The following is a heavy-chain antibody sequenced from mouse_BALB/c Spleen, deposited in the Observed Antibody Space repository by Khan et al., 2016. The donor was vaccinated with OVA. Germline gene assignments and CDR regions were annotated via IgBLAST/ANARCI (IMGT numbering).Heavy chain of an antibody. CDR1: GYTFTSYW. D-gene: IGHD1-1*01. CDR3: ARCKKIVATYFDY. Sequence: QVQLQQSGAELVKAGASVKMSCKASGYTFTSYWMHWVKQRLGQGLEWFAETNPTNGRTYYNEKFKSTATLTVDKSSSTAYMLLSGPTCEDSAVYYCARCKKIVATYFDYWGQGTTLTVSS. J-gene: IGHJ2*01. CDR2: TNPTNGRT. V-gene: IGHV1S81*02.